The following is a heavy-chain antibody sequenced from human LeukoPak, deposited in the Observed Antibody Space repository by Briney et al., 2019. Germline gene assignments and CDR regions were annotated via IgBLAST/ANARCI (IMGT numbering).Heavy chain of an antibody. CDR1: GFTFSSYS. D-gene: IGHD1-26*01. V-gene: IGHV3-21*04. CDR3: AKGSQWEPNFDY. J-gene: IGHJ4*02. CDR2: ISSSSSYI. Sequence: GGSLRLSCAASGFTFSSYSMNWVRQAPGKGLEWVSSISSSSSYIYYADSVKGRFTISRDNAKNSLYLQMNSLRAEDTAAYYCAKGSQWEPNFDYWGQGTLVTVSS.